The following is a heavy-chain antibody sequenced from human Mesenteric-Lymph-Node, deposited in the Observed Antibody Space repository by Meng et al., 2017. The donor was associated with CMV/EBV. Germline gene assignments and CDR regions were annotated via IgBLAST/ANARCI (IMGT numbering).Heavy chain of an antibody. Sequence: GESPKTSCAASGFTVSSYWMHWVRQAPGKGLVWVSRINSDGSSTSYADSVKGRFTISRDNAKNTLYLQMNSLRAEDTAVYYCARGGYITIFGVVNLKGGMDVWGQGTTVTVSS. J-gene: IGHJ6*02. D-gene: IGHD3-3*01. V-gene: IGHV3-74*01. CDR1: GFTVSSYW. CDR3: ARGGYITIFGVVNLKGGMDV. CDR2: INSDGSST.